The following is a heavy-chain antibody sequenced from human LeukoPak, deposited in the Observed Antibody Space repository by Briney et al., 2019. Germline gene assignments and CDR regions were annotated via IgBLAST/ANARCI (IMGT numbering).Heavy chain of an antibody. J-gene: IGHJ5*02. D-gene: IGHD3-3*02. CDR3: ARDPHSRSWFDP. CDR1: GYTFTGYY. CDR2: INPNSGGT. Sequence: ASVKVSCKASGYTFTGYYMHWVRQAPGQGVEWMGWINPNSGGTNYAQKFQGRVTMTRDTSISTAYMELSRLRSDDTAVYYCARDPHSRSWFDPWGQGTLVTVSS. V-gene: IGHV1-2*02.